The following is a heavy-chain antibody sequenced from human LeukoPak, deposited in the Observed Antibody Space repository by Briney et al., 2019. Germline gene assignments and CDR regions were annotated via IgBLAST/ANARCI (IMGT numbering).Heavy chain of an antibody. V-gene: IGHV4-39*01. D-gene: IGHD3-22*01. Sequence: PSETLSLTCTVSGGSISSSSYYWGWIRQPPGKGLEWIGRIYYSGSTYYNSSLKSRVTISVDTSKNQFSLKLSSVTAADTAVYYCARLEDYYDSSGPLGGAFDIWGQGTMVTVSS. CDR1: GGSISSSSYY. CDR3: ARLEDYYDSSGPLGGAFDI. J-gene: IGHJ3*02. CDR2: IYYSGST.